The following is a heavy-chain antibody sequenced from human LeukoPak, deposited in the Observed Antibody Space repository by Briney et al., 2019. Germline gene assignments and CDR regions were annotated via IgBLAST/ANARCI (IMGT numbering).Heavy chain of an antibody. J-gene: IGHJ4*02. CDR3: ASSRAGGYFDY. V-gene: IGHV1-18*04. CDR1: GYTFTSYG. CDR2: ISAYNGNT. D-gene: IGHD3-16*01. Sequence: RASVKVSCKASGYTFTSYGISWVRQAPGQGLEWMGWISAYNGNTIYAQKLQGRVTMTTDTSTSTAYMELRSLRSDDTAVYYCASSRAGGYFDYWGQGTLVTVSS.